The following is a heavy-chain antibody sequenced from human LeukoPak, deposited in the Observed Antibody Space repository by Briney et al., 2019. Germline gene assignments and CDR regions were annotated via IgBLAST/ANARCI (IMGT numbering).Heavy chain of an antibody. CDR2: ISYDGSNK. J-gene: IGHJ6*02. D-gene: IGHD1-26*01. CDR3: AREDGQSYYASGYYYYGMDV. Sequence: GGSLRLSCAASGFTFSSYAMSWVRQAPGKGLEWVAVISYDGSNKYYADSVKGRFTISRDNSKNTLYLQMNSLRAEDTAVYYCAREDGQSYYASGYYYYGMDVWGQGTTVTVSS. V-gene: IGHV3-30-3*01. CDR1: GFTFSSYA.